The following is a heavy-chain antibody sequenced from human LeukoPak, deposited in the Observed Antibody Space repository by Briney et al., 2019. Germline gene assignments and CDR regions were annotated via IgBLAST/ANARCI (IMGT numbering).Heavy chain of an antibody. CDR1: GFTFTSSA. Sequence: VASVKVSCKASGFTFTSSAMQWVRRARGQRLEWIGWIVVGSGNANYAQKFQERVTITRDMSTSTAYMELSSLRSEDTAVYYCALNAGYYDSSGYCFDYWGQGTLVTVSS. D-gene: IGHD3-22*01. CDR3: ALNAGYYDSSGYCFDY. J-gene: IGHJ4*02. CDR2: IVVGSGNA. V-gene: IGHV1-58*02.